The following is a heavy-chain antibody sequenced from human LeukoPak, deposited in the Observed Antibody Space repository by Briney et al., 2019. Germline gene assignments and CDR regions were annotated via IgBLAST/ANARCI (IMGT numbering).Heavy chain of an antibody. Sequence: GGSLRLSCAASGFTFSSYAMTWVRQAPGKGLEWVSGISDSGGSTYYADSVKGRFTISRDNSENTLYLQMNSLRGEDTAVYHCAKAGGYYYFDYWGQGTLVTVSS. CDR3: AKAGGYYYFDY. D-gene: IGHD3-22*01. J-gene: IGHJ4*02. V-gene: IGHV3-23*01. CDR1: GFTFSSYA. CDR2: ISDSGGST.